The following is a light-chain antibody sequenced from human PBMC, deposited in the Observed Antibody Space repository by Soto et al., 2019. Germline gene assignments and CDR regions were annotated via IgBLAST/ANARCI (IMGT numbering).Light chain of an antibody. CDR2: EVT. Sequence: QPVLTQPASVSGSPGQSITISCTGTSSDVGAFNLVSWYQHRPGKAPKVMIYEVTKRPSGVSYRFSGSRSGNTASLTISGLQAEDEADYYCCSYAGSSIVVFGGGTKLTVL. J-gene: IGLJ2*01. V-gene: IGLV2-23*02. CDR3: CSYAGSSIVV. CDR1: SSDVGAFNL.